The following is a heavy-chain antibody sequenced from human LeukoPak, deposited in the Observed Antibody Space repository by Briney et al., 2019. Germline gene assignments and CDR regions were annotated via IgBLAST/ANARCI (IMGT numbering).Heavy chain of an antibody. Sequence: SQTLSLTCTVSGGSVTSGSYYWNWIRQPAGKGLEWIGRIHTNGGASYNPSLKSRVTISIDASKDQFSLKLSSVTAADTAVYYCAREPPGYWGQGILVTVSS. V-gene: IGHV4-61*02. CDR2: IHTNGGA. CDR1: GGSVTSGSYY. J-gene: IGHJ4*02. CDR3: AREPPGY.